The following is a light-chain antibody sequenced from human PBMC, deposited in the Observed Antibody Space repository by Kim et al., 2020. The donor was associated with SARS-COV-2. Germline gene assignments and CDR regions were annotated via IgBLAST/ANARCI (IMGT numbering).Light chain of an antibody. CDR3: QQRAGWPRT. Sequence: CAGERATRNCRASKSVDNYCVAWYQQKPGQAPRLLNYDASTRGTGIPTRFSGSGSGTDFILTISNLEPEDVAVYYCQQRAGWPRTFGQGTKVDIK. V-gene: IGKV3-11*01. CDR2: DAS. CDR1: KSVDNY. J-gene: IGKJ1*01.